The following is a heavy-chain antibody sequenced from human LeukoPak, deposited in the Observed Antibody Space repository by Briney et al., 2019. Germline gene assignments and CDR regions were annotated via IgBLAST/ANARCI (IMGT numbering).Heavy chain of an antibody. Sequence: ASVKVSCKASGYTFTGYYMHWVRQAPGQGLEWMGCINPNSGGTNYAQKFQGRVTMTRDTSISTAYMELSRLRSDDTAVYYCARDGSGSSLNWFDPWGQGTLVTVSS. CDR3: ARDGSGSSLNWFDP. CDR1: GYTFTGYY. V-gene: IGHV1-2*02. D-gene: IGHD6-6*01. CDR2: INPNSGGT. J-gene: IGHJ5*02.